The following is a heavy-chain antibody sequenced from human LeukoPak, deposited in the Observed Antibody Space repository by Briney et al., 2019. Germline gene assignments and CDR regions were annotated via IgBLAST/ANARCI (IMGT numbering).Heavy chain of an antibody. CDR3: AKEGVSYYDSSGYSI. V-gene: IGHV3-33*06. CDR1: GFTFSSYG. D-gene: IGHD3-22*01. J-gene: IGHJ3*02. Sequence: GGSLRLSCAASGFTFSSYGMHSVRQAPGKGLEWVAVIWYDGSNKYYADSVKGRFTISRDNSKNTLYLQMNSLRAEDTAVYYCAKEGVSYYDSSGYSIWGQGTMVTVSS. CDR2: IWYDGSNK.